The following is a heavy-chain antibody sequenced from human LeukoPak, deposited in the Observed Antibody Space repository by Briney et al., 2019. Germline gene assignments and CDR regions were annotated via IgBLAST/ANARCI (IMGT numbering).Heavy chain of an antibody. CDR1: GFTLSTYG. Sequence: PGGSLRLSCAASGFTLSTYGMYWVRQAPGKGLEWVAVIWNDGSNKHYADSVKGRFTISRDNSKNTVDLQMNSLRAEDTAVYYCAKDLSSSWFEGLDNWGQGTLVTVSS. D-gene: IGHD6-13*01. CDR2: IWNDGSNK. V-gene: IGHV3-33*06. CDR3: AKDLSSSWFEGLDN. J-gene: IGHJ4*02.